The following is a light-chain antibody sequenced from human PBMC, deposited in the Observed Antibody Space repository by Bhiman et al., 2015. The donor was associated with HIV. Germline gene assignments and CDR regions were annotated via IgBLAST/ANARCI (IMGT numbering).Light chain of an antibody. Sequence: QSALTQPASVSGSPGQSLTISCTGTSSDVGGFNYVSWYQQHPGKAPKLMIYDVTKRPSGLSNRFSGSKSGNTASLTISGLQAEDEADYYCNSYTSSSTLIFGGGTKLTVL. CDR2: DVT. V-gene: IGLV2-14*01. J-gene: IGLJ2*01. CDR1: SSDVGGFNY. CDR3: NSYTSSSTLI.